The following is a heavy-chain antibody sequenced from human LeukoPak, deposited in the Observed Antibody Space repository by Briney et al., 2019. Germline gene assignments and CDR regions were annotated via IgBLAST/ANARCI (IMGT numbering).Heavy chain of an antibody. D-gene: IGHD3-22*01. CDR2: ISSDGSNT. Sequence: GGSLRLSCAASGFTFISYGMHWVRQTPGKGLEWVAVISSDGSNTFYADSVKGRFTISRDNSKNTLFLQMSSLRAEDTAVYYCAAYYDSSGYYYPSWGQGTLVTVSS. CDR1: GFTFISYG. J-gene: IGHJ5*02. CDR3: AAYYDSSGYYYPS. V-gene: IGHV3-30*03.